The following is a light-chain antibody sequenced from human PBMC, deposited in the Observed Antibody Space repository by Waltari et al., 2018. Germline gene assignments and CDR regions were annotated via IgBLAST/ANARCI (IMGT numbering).Light chain of an antibody. V-gene: IGKV1-5*03. CDR2: KAS. CDR3: QQYKSYSWT. CDR1: QGISSW. Sequence: DIQMTQSPSTLSASVGDRVTITCRASQGISSWLAWYQQRPGNAPKLLIYKASTLESGVPSRFSGRGSGTEFTLTISSLQPGDFATYYCQQYKSYSWTFGQGTKVEIK. J-gene: IGKJ1*01.